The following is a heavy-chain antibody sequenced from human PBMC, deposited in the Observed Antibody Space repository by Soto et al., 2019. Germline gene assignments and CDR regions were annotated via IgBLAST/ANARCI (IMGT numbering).Heavy chain of an antibody. CDR2: ISWNSGNI. D-gene: IGHD3-22*01. CDR3: AKDTESMIVGGSAFDI. J-gene: IGHJ3*02. CDR1: GFTFSSYA. V-gene: IGHV3-9*01. Sequence: GGSLRLSCAASGFTFSSYAMSWVRQAPGKGLEWVSGISWNSGNIGYADSVKGRFTMSRDNAKNSLYLQMNSLRAEDTALYYCAKDTESMIVGGSAFDIWGQGTKVTVSS.